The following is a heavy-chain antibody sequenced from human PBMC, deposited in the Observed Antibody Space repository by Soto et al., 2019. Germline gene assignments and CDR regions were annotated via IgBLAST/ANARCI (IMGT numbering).Heavy chain of an antibody. V-gene: IGHV3-30*18. D-gene: IGHD2-2*01. CDR3: VKEGRGSTTSCFRCYGLDV. Sequence: QVQLVESGGGVVQPGRSLRLSCAASGFTFSTYGMHWVRQPPGKGLEWVAALSHDENNKYYADSVKGRFTISRDNSKNTLYLEMFSLRVEDTAVYYCVKEGRGSTTSCFRCYGLDVWGQGTTVTVSS. J-gene: IGHJ6*02. CDR1: GFTFSTYG. CDR2: LSHDENNK.